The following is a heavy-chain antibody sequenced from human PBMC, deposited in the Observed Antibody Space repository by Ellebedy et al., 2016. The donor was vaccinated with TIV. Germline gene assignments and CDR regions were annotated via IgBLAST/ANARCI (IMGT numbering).Heavy chain of an antibody. V-gene: IGHV3-7*01. CDR3: ARRGSYGDYAVQVNGWFDP. D-gene: IGHD4-17*01. J-gene: IGHJ5*02. CDR1: GFSFRNYW. Sequence: GESLKISCAASGFSFRNYWMGWVRQAPGKGLEWVANIYQDGSDKYYVDSVKGRFTISRDNAKNSLYLQLNSLRVEDTAVYYCARRGSYGDYAVQVNGWFDPWGQGTLVTVSS. CDR2: IYQDGSDK.